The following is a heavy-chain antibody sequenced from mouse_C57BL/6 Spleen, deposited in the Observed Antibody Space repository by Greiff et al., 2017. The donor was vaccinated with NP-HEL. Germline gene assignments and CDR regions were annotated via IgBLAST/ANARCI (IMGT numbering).Heavy chain of an antibody. Sequence: VQLQQSGAELVRPGASVKLSCKASGYTFTDYYINWVKQRPGQGLEWIARIYPGSGNTYYNEKFKGKATLTAEKSSSTAYMQLSSLTSEDSAVYFCARETPMADYFDYWGQGTTLTVSS. CDR2: IYPGSGNT. J-gene: IGHJ2*01. D-gene: IGHD1-1*02. CDR1: GYTFTDYY. CDR3: ARETPMADYFDY. V-gene: IGHV1-76*01.